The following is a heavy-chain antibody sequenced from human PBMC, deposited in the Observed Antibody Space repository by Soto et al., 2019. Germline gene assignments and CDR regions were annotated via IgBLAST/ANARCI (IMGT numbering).Heavy chain of an antibody. D-gene: IGHD3-3*01. Sequence: SLKFYCKASGDTFSSYAISWVRQDPGQGLEWMGGIIPIFGTANYAQKFQGRVTITADKSTTTAYMELSSLRSEDTAVYYCARSREDDYDFWSGYPRNGGMDVWGQGTTVTVSS. CDR3: ARSREDDYDFWSGYPRNGGMDV. J-gene: IGHJ6*02. CDR2: IIPIFGTA. V-gene: IGHV1-69*06. CDR1: GDTFSSYA.